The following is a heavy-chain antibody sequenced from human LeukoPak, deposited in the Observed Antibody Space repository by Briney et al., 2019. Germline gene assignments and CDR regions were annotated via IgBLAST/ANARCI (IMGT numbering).Heavy chain of an antibody. CDR2: IYYTGST. V-gene: IGHV4-39*01. J-gene: IGHJ4*02. Sequence: PSETLSLTCSVSGGSVSGSGYYWAWIRQPPGKGLEWIGSIYYTGSTHYNSSLKSRVTMSVDTSKNQFSLKLSSVTAADTAVYYCASPLGGFENWGQGTLVTVSS. D-gene: IGHD3-16*01. CDR3: ASPLGGFEN. CDR1: GGSVSGSGYY.